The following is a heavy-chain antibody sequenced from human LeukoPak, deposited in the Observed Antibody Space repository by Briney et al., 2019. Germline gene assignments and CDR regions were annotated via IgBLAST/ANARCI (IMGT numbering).Heavy chain of an antibody. J-gene: IGHJ4*02. D-gene: IGHD2-15*01. CDR3: ARGAATPIDY. CDR2: IGSSGTTI. Sequence: EGSLRLSCAASGFTFSDYYMSWIRQAPGKGLEWVSYIGSSGTTIYCADSVKGRFTISRDNAKNSLYLQMNSLRAEDTAVYFCARGAATPIDYWGQGTLVTVSS. CDR1: GFTFSDYY. V-gene: IGHV3-11*01.